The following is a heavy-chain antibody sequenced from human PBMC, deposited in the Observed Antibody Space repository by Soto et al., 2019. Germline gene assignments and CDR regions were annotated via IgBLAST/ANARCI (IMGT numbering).Heavy chain of an antibody. V-gene: IGHV1-18*01. CDR3: ARDPAYSSSWYSPPAG. D-gene: IGHD6-13*01. J-gene: IGHJ4*02. CDR1: GYTVTSYG. Sequence: ASLKGCCKSSGYTVTSYGISWVRQAPGQGLDWMGWISAYNGNTNYAQKLQGRVTMTTDTSTSTAYMELRSLRSDDTAVYYCARDPAYSSSWYSPPAGWGQGTLVTVPQ. CDR2: ISAYNGNT.